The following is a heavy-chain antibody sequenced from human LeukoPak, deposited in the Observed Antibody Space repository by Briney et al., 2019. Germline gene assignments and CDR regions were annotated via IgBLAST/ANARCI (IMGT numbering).Heavy chain of an antibody. V-gene: IGHV1-69*04. D-gene: IGHD3-22*01. CDR1: GGTFSSYA. J-gene: IGHJ4*02. CDR3: ASSYYDSSANNQSDY. Sequence: ASVKVSCKASGGTFSSYAISWVRQAPGQGLEWMGRIIPILGIANYAQKFQGRVTMTRNTSISTAYMELSSLRSEDTAVYYCASSYYDSSANNQSDYWGQGTLVTVSS. CDR2: IIPILGIA.